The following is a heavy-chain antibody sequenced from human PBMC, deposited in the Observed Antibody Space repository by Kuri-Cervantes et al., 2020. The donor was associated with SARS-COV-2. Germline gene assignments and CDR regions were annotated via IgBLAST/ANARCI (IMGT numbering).Heavy chain of an antibody. J-gene: IGHJ4*02. CDR3: ARLSYGDYGDVTFDY. CDR2: IYTSGST. CDR1: GGSISSGSYY. D-gene: IGHD4-17*01. V-gene: IGHV4-61*02. Sequence: SETLSLTCTVSGGSISSGSYYWSWIRQPAGKGLEWFGRIYTSGSTNYNPSLKSRVTISVDTSKNQFSLKLSSVTAADTAVYYCARLSYGDYGDVTFDYWGQGALVTDSS.